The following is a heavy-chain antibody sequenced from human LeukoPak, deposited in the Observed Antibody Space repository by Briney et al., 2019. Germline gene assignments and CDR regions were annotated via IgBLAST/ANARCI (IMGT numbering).Heavy chain of an antibody. D-gene: IGHD6-13*01. CDR1: GYTFTRYG. Sequence: ASVKVSCKASGYTFTRYGVTWVRQAPGQGLEWMGWISGYNGNPNYAQKFQGRVTMTTDTSTNTAYMEVTGLGSDDTATHYCARDSSSSWYGFLDSWGQGTLVTVSS. J-gene: IGHJ4*02. V-gene: IGHV1-18*01. CDR2: ISGYNGNP. CDR3: ARDSSSSWYGFLDS.